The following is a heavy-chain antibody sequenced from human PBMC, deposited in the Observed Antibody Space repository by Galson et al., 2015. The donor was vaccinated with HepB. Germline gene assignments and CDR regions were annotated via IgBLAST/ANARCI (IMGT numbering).Heavy chain of an antibody. V-gene: IGHV3-74*01. D-gene: IGHD2-15*01. CDR3: ARDRGYCSGGSCHSLGGDWYFDR. CDR2: INSDASST. Sequence: SLRLSCAASGFTFSSYWMYWVRQAPGKGLVWVSRINSDASSTRYADSVKGRFTISRDNAKNTLYLQMNSLRAEDTAVYYCARDRGYCSGGSCHSLGGDWYFDRWGRGTLVTVSS. CDR1: GFTFSSYW. J-gene: IGHJ2*01.